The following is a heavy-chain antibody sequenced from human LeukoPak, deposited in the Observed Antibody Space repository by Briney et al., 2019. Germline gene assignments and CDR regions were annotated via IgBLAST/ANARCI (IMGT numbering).Heavy chain of an antibody. J-gene: IGHJ5*02. V-gene: IGHV1-8*01. CDR3: ARNGCEYSSSRSGWFDP. CDR2: MNPNSGNT. CDR1: GYTFTSYD. Sequence: GASVKVSCKASGYTFTSYDINWVRQATGQGLEWMGWMNPNSGNTGYAQKFQGRVTMTRNTSISTAYMELSSLRSEDTAVYYCARNGCEYSSSRSGWFDPWGQGTLVTVSS. D-gene: IGHD6-13*01.